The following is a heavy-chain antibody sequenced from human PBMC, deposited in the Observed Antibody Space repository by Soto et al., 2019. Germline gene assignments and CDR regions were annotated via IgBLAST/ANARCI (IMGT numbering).Heavy chain of an antibody. V-gene: IGHV3-74*01. CDR2: IKFDGSST. CDR1: GFAFSTYW. J-gene: IGHJ6*02. CDR3: ARGAKNIYAMDV. Sequence: EVQLVESGGGLVQPGGSLRLSCAASGFAFSTYWMHWVRQAPGKGLLWVARIKFDGSSTYSADSVKGRFTISRDDAKNTLYLQMNGLRVDDTAVYYRARGAKNIYAMDVWGQGTTVTVSS.